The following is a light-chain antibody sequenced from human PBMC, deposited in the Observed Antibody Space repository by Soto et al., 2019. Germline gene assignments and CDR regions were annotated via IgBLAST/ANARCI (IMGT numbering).Light chain of an antibody. CDR2: DTS. Sequence: QTVVTQESSLTVSPGGTITLTCGSSTGTVTSGLYPYWFQQKPGQAPKTLIYDTSNKHSWTPARFPGSLLGGKAALTLSGAQPEDEAEYYCLLAYGGGNVFGGGTKLTVL. V-gene: IGLV7-46*01. CDR1: TGTVTSGLY. J-gene: IGLJ2*01. CDR3: LLAYGGGNV.